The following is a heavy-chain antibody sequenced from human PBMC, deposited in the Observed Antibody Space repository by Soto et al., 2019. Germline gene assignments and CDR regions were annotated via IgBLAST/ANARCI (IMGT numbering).Heavy chain of an antibody. V-gene: IGHV3-30*18. Sequence: QVQLVESGGGVVQPGRSLRLSCAASGFTFSSYGMHWVRQAPGKGLEWVALMSSDGSKEYYVDSVKGRFTISRDNSKNTLYLQMNSLRGEDTAVYYCAKVRAVEYGMDVWGQGTTLTVSS. D-gene: IGHD6-19*01. J-gene: IGHJ6*02. CDR2: MSSDGSKE. CDR1: GFTFSSYG. CDR3: AKVRAVEYGMDV.